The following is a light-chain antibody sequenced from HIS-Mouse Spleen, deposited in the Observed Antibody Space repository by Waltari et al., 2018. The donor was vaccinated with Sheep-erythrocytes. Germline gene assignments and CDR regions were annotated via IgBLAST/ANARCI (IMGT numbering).Light chain of an antibody. Sequence: SYELTQPPSVSVSPGQTARITCSGDALPKKYAYWYQQKSGQAPVLVIYEDSKRPSAIPARFSGSSSGTMATLTISGAHGEDEADYYCYSTDSSGNHRVFGTGTKVTVL. CDR3: YSTDSSGNHRV. J-gene: IGLJ1*01. V-gene: IGLV3-10*01. CDR2: EDS. CDR1: ALPKKY.